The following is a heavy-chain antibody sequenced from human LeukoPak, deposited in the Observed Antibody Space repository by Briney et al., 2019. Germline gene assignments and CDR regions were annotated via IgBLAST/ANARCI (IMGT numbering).Heavy chain of an antibody. V-gene: IGHV4-30-2*06. D-gene: IGHD3-10*01. CDR3: ASHHYGPFDY. J-gene: IGHJ4*02. CDR1: GGSISSGGYS. Sequence: SQTLSLTCAVSGGSISSGGYSWSWLRQSPEKGLEWIGYIYPSGRTYYNPSLKSRLNMSLDKSKNQFSLKLNSVTAADTAMYYCASHHYGPFDYWGQGTLITVSS. CDR2: IYPSGRT.